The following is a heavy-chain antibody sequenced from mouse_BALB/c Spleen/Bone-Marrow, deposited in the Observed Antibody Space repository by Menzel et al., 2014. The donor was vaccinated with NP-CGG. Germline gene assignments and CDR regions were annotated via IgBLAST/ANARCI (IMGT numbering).Heavy chain of an antibody. V-gene: IGHV5-12*02. D-gene: IGHD2-4*01. Sequence: EVQVVESGGGLVQPGGSPKLSCATSGFTFSDYYMYWVRQTPEKRLEWVAYISNGGGSTYYPDTVKGRFTISRDNAKNTLDLQMSRLKSEDTAMYYCARPTIYYDYDGYAMDYWGQGTSATVSS. CDR2: ISNGGGST. CDR1: GFTFSDYY. J-gene: IGHJ4*01. CDR3: ARPTIYYDYDGYAMDY.